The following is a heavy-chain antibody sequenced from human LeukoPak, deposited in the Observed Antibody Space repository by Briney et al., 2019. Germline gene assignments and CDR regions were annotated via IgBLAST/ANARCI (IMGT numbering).Heavy chain of an antibody. CDR1: GGTFSSHA. Sequence: SVKVSCKASGGTFSSHAISWVRQAPGQGLEWMGGIIPIFGTANYAQKFQGRVTITTDESTSTAYMELSSLRSEDTAVYYCARSPGGDGYNFDYWGQGTLVTVSS. D-gene: IGHD5-24*01. V-gene: IGHV1-69*05. CDR2: IIPIFGTA. J-gene: IGHJ4*02. CDR3: ARSPGGDGYNFDY.